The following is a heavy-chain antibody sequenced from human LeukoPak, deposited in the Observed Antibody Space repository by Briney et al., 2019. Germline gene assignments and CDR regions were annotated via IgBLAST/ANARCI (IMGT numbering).Heavy chain of an antibody. V-gene: IGHV3-66*01. D-gene: IGHD3-10*01. CDR2: IYSGGST. CDR3: ARVTSWWFDP. CDR1: GFTVSSNY. J-gene: IGHJ5*02. Sequence: GGSLRLSCAASGFTVSSNYMSWVRQAPGKGLEWVSVIYSGGSTYYADSVKGRFTISRDNSKNTLYLQMNSLRAEDAAVYYCARVTSWWFDPWGQGTLVTVSS.